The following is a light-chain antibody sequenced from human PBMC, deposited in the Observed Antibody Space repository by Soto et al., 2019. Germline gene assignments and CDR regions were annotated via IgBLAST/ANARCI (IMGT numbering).Light chain of an antibody. CDR3: QQRGNWPPTFT. CDR2: DAS. J-gene: IGKJ3*01. Sequence: EIVLTQYPDTLSLSPGERATLSCRASQSVISYLAWYQQKPGQAPSLLIKDASNRATSIPARFIVSGSGTDFNLSISSLEPEDFAVYYCQQRGNWPPTFTFGTGTKVDIK. V-gene: IGKV3-11*01. CDR1: QSVISY.